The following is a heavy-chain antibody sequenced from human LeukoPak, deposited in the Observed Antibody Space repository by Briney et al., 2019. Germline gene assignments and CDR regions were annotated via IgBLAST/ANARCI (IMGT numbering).Heavy chain of an antibody. CDR3: AKLEGSSWDYYYYYMDV. CDR2: IRGSGGST. D-gene: IGHD6-13*01. Sequence: GGSLRLSCAASGFTFSSYAMSWVRQAPGKGLEWVSAIRGSGGSTYYADSVKGRFTISRDNSKNTLYLQMNSLRAEDTAVYYCAKLEGSSWDYYYYYMDVWGKGTTVTVSS. J-gene: IGHJ6*03. V-gene: IGHV3-23*01. CDR1: GFTFSSYA.